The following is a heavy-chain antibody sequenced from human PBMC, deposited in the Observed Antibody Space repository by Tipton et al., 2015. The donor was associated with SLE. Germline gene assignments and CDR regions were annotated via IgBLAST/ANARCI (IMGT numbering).Heavy chain of an antibody. J-gene: IGHJ4*02. Sequence: LRLSCTASGGSISSYYWSWIRQPPGKGLEWIGYIYYSGSTNYNSSLKSRVTISVDTSKNQFSLKLSSVTAADTAVYYRARHWGGNTRFDYWGQGTLVTVSS. CDR1: GGSISSYY. D-gene: IGHD4-23*01. CDR3: ARHWGGNTRFDY. V-gene: IGHV4-59*08. CDR2: IYYSGST.